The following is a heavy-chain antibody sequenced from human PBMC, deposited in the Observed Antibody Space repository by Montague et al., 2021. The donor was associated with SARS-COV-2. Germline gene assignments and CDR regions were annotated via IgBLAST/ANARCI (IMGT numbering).Heavy chain of an antibody. J-gene: IGHJ5*02. V-gene: IGHV4-61*05. CDR1: GGLSNTDHSNSDF. Sequence: SETLSLTCTVSGGLSNTDHSNSDFCSWLRQTPGKELEWIDSSNYNGYTTYNPSLKSRVTISIDMSKRYFSLRLNFLTATDTAVYYCARGHIFGPGARWFEHWGQGTLVTVAS. D-gene: IGHD1-26*01. CDR3: ARGHIFGPGARWFEH. CDR2: SNYNGYT.